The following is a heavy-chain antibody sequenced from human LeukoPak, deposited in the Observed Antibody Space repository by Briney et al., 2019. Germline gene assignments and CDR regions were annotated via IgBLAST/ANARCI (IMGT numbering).Heavy chain of an antibody. J-gene: IGHJ4*02. CDR1: GGTFSSYA. Sequence: SVKVSCKASGGTFSSYAISWLRQAPGQGLEWMGGIIPIFGTANYAQKFQGRVTITTDESTSTAYMELSSLRSEDTAVYYCARVVPLAAGYDRAGYYFDYWGQGTLVTVSS. V-gene: IGHV1-69*05. CDR2: IIPIFGTA. CDR3: ARVVPLAAGYDRAGYYFDY. D-gene: IGHD3-22*01.